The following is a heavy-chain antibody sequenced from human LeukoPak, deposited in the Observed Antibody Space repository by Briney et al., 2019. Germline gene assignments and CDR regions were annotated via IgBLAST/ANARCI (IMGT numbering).Heavy chain of an antibody. CDR3: ARGIAVAGGYY. V-gene: IGHV4-59*11. Sequence: KPSETLSLTCTVSGGSISSHYWSWIRQPPGKGLEWIGYIYYSGSTNYNPSLESRVTISVDTSKNQFSLKLSSVTAADTAVYYCARGIAVAGGYYWGQGTLVTVSS. CDR1: GGSISSHY. J-gene: IGHJ4*02. CDR2: IYYSGST. D-gene: IGHD6-19*01.